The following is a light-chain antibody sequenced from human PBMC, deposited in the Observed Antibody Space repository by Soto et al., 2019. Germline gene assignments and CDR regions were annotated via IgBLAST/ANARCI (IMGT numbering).Light chain of an antibody. J-gene: IGKJ1*01. V-gene: IGKV3-15*01. CDR1: QSVSNN. Sequence: EIVMTQSPATLSVSPGERATLSCTASQSVSNNLAWYQQKPGQAPRLLIYGASTRATGIPARFSGSGSGTEFTLTISSLQSEDFAVYYCQQYNNWWTFGQGTKVEMK. CDR2: GAS. CDR3: QQYNNWWT.